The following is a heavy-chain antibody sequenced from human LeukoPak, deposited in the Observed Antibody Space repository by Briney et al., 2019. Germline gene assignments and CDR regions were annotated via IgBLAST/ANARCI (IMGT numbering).Heavy chain of an antibody. CDR2: INHSGST. CDR3: ARLMVRGVTLRGDKGFDY. Sequence: SQTLSLTCTVSGGSISSYYWSWIRQPPGKGLEWIGEINHSGSTNYNPSLKSRVTISVDTSKNQFSLKLCSLTAVDTAVYYCARLMVRGVTLRGDKGFDYWGQRTLVTVSS. V-gene: IGHV4-34*01. CDR1: GGSISSYY. J-gene: IGHJ4*02. D-gene: IGHD3-10*01.